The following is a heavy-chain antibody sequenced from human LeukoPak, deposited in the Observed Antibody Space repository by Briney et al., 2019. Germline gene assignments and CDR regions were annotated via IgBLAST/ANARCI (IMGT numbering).Heavy chain of an antibody. J-gene: IGHJ5*02. D-gene: IGHD1-1*01. Sequence: PGGSLRLSCAVSGFTFSSYSMNWVRQAPGKGLEWVSYISSGSSTIYYADSVKGRFTISRDNAKNSLYLQMSSLRGHNTAVYYCARGRGAGPGGTGGWFVRWGQENLVSVFS. CDR2: ISSGSSTI. V-gene: IGHV3-48*01. CDR1: GFTFSSYS. CDR3: ARGRGAGPGGTGGWFVR.